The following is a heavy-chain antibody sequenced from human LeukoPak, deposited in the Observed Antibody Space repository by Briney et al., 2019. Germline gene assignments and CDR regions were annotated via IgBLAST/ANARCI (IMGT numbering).Heavy chain of an antibody. D-gene: IGHD3-9*01. CDR1: GFTFSSYW. CDR2: INSDGRST. CDR3: ARERDILTGYYPFDY. Sequence: GGSLRLSCAASGFTFSSYWMHWVRQAPGKGLVWVSRINSDGRSTSYADSVKGRFTISRDNAKNTLYLQMNSLRAEDTAVYYCARERDILTGYYPFDYWGQGTLVTVSS. V-gene: IGHV3-74*01. J-gene: IGHJ4*02.